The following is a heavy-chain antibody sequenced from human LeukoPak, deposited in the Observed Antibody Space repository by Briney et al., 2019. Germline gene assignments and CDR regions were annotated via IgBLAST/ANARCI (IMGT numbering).Heavy chain of an antibody. CDR3: ARGGYGDYRYYYYMDV. CDR2: IYYSGST. CDR1: GGSISSYY. Sequence: SETLSLTCTVSGGSISSYYWSWIRQPPGKGLEWIGYIYYSGSTNYNPSLKSRVTMSVDTSKNQFSLKLSSVTAADTAVYYCARGGYGDYRYYYYMDVWGKGTTVTISS. V-gene: IGHV4-59*12. D-gene: IGHD4-17*01. J-gene: IGHJ6*03.